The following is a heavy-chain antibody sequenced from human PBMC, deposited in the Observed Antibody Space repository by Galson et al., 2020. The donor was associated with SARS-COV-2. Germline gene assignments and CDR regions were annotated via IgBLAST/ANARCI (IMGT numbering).Heavy chain of an antibody. D-gene: IGHD2-21*01. CDR2: FDPEDGET. V-gene: IGHV1-24*01. CDR3: ATAWAYCGGDCLRNFDY. J-gene: IGHJ4*02. CDR1: GYTLTELS. Sequence: ASVKVSCKVSGYTLTELSMHWVRQAPGKGLEWMGGFDPEDGETIYAQKFQGRVTMTEDTSTDTAYMELSSLRSEDTAVYYCATAWAYCGGDCLRNFDYLGQGTLVTVSS.